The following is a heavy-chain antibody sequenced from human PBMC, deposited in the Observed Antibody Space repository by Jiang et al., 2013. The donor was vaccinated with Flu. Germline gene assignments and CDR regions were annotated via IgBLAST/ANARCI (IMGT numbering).Heavy chain of an antibody. V-gene: IGHV3-9*01. CDR1: GFTFDDYA. CDR3: AKDLSTVVKAGLDY. D-gene: IGHD4-23*01. J-gene: IGHJ4*02. Sequence: SGGGLVQPGRSLRLSCAASGFTFDDYAMHWVRQAPGKGLEWVSGISWNSGSIGYADSVKGRFTISRDNAKNSLYLQMNSLRAEDTALYYCAKDLSTVVKAGLDYWGQGTLVTVSS. CDR2: ISWNSGSI.